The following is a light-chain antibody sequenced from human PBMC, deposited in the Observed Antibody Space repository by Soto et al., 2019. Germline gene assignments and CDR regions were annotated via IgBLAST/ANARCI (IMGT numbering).Light chain of an antibody. J-gene: IGKJ1*01. CDR3: QQYKTYWT. CDR2: DAS. CDR1: QAIRTA. V-gene: IGKV1-13*02. Sequence: AIQLTQSPSSLSASVGDRVTITCRASQAIRTALGWYQQRPGKVPKLLISDASILESGVPSRFSGSGSGTDSTLTISSLQPDDFATYYCQQYKTYWTFGQGTKVGIK.